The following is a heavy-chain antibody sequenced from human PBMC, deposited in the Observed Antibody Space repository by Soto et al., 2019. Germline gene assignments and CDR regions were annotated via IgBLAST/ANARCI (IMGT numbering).Heavy chain of an antibody. CDR1: GGTFSSYA. CDR2: IIPIFGTA. CDR3: ARLGVDTAMVPDDY. D-gene: IGHD5-18*01. V-gene: IGHV1-69*13. J-gene: IGHJ4*02. Sequence: SVKVSCKASGGTFSSYAISWVRQAPGQGLEWMGGIIPIFGTANYAQKFQGRVTITADESTSTAYMELSSLRSEDTAVYYCARLGVDTAMVPDDYWGQGTLVTVS.